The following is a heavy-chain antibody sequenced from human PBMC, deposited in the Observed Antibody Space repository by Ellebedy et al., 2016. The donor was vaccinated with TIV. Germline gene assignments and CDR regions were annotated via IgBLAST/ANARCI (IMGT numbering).Heavy chain of an antibody. J-gene: IGHJ6*02. CDR3: ARSGGSGPHYFYHGMDV. CDR2: ISGSGRVT. V-gene: IGHV3-23*01. Sequence: PGGSLRLSCAASGFTFNSYAMSWVRQAPGRGLEWVSAISGSGRVTYDIDSVKGRFTISRDNSKNTLYLQMNSLRVDDTAVYYCARSGGSGPHYFYHGMDVWGHGTTVTVSS. D-gene: IGHD3-10*01. CDR1: GFTFNSYA.